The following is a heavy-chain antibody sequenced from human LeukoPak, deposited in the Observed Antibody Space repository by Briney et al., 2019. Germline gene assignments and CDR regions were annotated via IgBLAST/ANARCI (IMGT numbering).Heavy chain of an antibody. CDR3: AKSSGSYPYYFDY. V-gene: IGHV3-23*01. CDR1: GFTFSSYA. Sequence: SGGSLRLSCAASGFTFSSYAMSWVGQAPGKGLEWVSAISDSGGYTYYADSVKGRFTISRDNAKNTVYLQMNSLRAEDTAVYYCAKSSGSYPYYFDYWGQGTLVTVSS. CDR2: ISDSGGYT. J-gene: IGHJ4*02. D-gene: IGHD3-10*01.